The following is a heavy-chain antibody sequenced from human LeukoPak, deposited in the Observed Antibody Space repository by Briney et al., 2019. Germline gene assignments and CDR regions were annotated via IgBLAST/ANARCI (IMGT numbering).Heavy chain of an antibody. Sequence: VGSLRLSCAASGFTFSSHWMSWVRQAPGKGLEWVAFIRYDGSKKDYVDSVKGRFTISRDNSNNTVYLQMNSLSAGDTAVYYCAKDSFFDYDWGSHRYGAFDFWGQGTIVTVAS. CDR2: IRYDGSKK. J-gene: IGHJ3*01. V-gene: IGHV3-30*02. D-gene: IGHD3-16*02. CDR1: GFTFSSHW. CDR3: AKDSFFDYDWGSHRYGAFDF.